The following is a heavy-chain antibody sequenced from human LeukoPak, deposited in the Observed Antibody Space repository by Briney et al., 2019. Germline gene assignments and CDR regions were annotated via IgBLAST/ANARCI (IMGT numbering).Heavy chain of an antibody. J-gene: IGHJ4*02. D-gene: IGHD3-16*01. CDR3: ARLRDYVFY. V-gene: IGHV4-39*01. Sequence: ETSETLSLTCTVSGGSISSSSYYWGWIRQPPGKGLEWIGSIYYSGSTYYNPSLKSRVTISVDTSKNQFSLKLSSVTAADTAVYYCARLRDYVFYWGQGTLVTVSS. CDR1: GGSISSSSYY. CDR2: IYYSGST.